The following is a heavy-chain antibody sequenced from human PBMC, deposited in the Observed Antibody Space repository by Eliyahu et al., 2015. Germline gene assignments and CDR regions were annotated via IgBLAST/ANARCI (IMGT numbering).Heavy chain of an antibody. V-gene: IGHV4-59*08. CDR2: IYYSGNT. CDR1: GGSISSYY. Sequence: QVQLQESGPGLVKPSETLSLTCTVXGGSISSYYWSWIRQPPGKGLEWIGYIYYSGNTNYXPSLKSRVTISVDTSKNQFSLKLSSVTAADTAVYYCTGHVSNGRGWFDPWGQGTLVTVSS. J-gene: IGHJ5*02. CDR3: TGHVSNGRGWFDP. D-gene: IGHD1-26*01.